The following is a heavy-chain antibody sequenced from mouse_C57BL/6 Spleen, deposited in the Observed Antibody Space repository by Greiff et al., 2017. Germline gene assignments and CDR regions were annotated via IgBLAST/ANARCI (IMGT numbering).Heavy chain of an antibody. Sequence: EVKVVESGGGLVQPGGSMKLSCVASGFTFSNYWMNWVRQSPEKGLEWVAQIRLKSDNYATHYAESVKGRFTISRDDSKSSVYLQMNNLRAEDTGIYYCTGGYEDWPLDYWGQGTTLTVSS. D-gene: IGHD1-2*01. CDR3: TGGYEDWPLDY. V-gene: IGHV6-3*01. CDR1: GFTFSNYW. J-gene: IGHJ2*01. CDR2: IRLKSDNYAT.